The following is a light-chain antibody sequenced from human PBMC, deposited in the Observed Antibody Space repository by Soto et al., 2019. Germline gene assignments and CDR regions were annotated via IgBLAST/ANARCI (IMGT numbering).Light chain of an antibody. V-gene: IGKV3-15*01. CDR1: QSMRDP. J-gene: IGKJ1*01. CDR2: GAS. CDR3: QQYNNWPRT. Sequence: EIVMTPSQATLSVSPGGRATLSCRSSQSMRDPLAWYQEIPGHAPRLLIHGASTRATGVPARFSGSGSGTDFTLTISSLQSEDFAVYYCQQYNNWPRTFGQGTKVDIK.